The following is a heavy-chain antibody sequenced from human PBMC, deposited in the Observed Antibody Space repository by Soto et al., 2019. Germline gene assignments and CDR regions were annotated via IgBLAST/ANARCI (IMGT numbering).Heavy chain of an antibody. CDR3: AKAEDYRYYYGMDV. V-gene: IGHV3-23*01. CDR2: ISGSGGST. D-gene: IGHD4-17*01. CDR1: GFTFSRYA. Sequence: EVQLLESGGGLVQPGGSLRLSCAASGFTFSRYAMSWVRQAPGQGLEWVSAISGSGGSTYYADSVKGRFTISRDNSKITLYLQMNSLRAEDTAVYYCAKAEDYRYYYGMDVWGQGTTVTVSS. J-gene: IGHJ6*02.